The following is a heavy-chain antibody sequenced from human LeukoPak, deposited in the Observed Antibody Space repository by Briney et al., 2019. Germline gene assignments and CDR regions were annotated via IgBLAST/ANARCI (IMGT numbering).Heavy chain of an antibody. V-gene: IGHV4-61*01. CDR1: DGSINSSSYY. CDR3: ARGLYYYDSSGYYDYYYYGMDV. J-gene: IGHJ6*02. D-gene: IGHD3-22*01. Sequence: SETLSLTCTVSDGSINSSSYYWSWIRQPPGKGLEWIGYIYYSGSTNYNPSLKSRVTISVDTSKNQFSLKLSSVTAADTAVYYCARGLYYYDSSGYYDYYYYGMDVWGQGTTVTVSS. CDR2: IYYSGST.